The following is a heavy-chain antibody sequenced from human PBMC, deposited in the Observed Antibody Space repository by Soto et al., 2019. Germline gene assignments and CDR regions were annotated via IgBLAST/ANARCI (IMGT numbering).Heavy chain of an antibody. CDR1: GGSVSGYH. CDR3: ARGRITMVRGVMRWFDP. Sequence: SETLSLTCNVSGGSVSGYHWSWIRQPPGKGLEWIGYINNNGNTNYNPSLESRVTISVDTSKNQFSLKLSSVTAADTAVYYCARGRITMVRGVMRWFDPWGQGTLVTVSS. CDR2: INNNGNT. V-gene: IGHV4-59*02. D-gene: IGHD3-10*01. J-gene: IGHJ5*02.